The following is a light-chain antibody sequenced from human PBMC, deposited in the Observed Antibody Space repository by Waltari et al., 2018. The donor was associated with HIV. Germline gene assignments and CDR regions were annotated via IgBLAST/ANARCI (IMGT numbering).Light chain of an antibody. Sequence: SYELTQPPSLSVSPGQTATITCPGYKLGEKFVSWYQQKPGQSPFLVIFQDTKRPSGIPERFSGSTSGNTATLTIRGTQAMDEADYYCQALDSNTVVFGGGTYLAVL. CDR1: KLGEKF. J-gene: IGLJ3*02. V-gene: IGLV3-1*01. CDR3: QALDSNTVV. CDR2: QDT.